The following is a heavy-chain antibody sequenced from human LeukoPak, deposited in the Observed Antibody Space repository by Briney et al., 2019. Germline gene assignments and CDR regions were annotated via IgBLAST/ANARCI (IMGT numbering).Heavy chain of an antibody. J-gene: IGHJ4*02. D-gene: IGHD6-19*01. Sequence: GGSLRLSCAASGFTVSNSYMSWVRQAPGKGLEWVSVIYDGGGTFYSESAKGRFTISRDYSKNTLYLQMNSLRADDTAVYYCARDSSGPAFWGQGTLVTVSS. V-gene: IGHV3-53*01. CDR3: ARDSSGPAF. CDR1: GFTVSNSY. CDR2: IYDGGGT.